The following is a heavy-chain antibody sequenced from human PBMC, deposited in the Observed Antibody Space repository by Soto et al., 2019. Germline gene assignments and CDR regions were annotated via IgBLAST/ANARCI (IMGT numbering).Heavy chain of an antibody. CDR3: ARVYSGSYSDY. V-gene: IGHV4-4*02. Sequence: QVQLQESGPGLVKPWGTLSLTCAVSGGSIRSNNRWSWVRQPPGKGLEWIGEIFHSGSTNYNPSLKTRVTISVDKSKNQFSLKLSSVTAADTAVYYCARVYSGSYSDYWGQGTLVTVSS. J-gene: IGHJ4*02. D-gene: IGHD1-26*01. CDR2: IFHSGST. CDR1: GGSIRSNNR.